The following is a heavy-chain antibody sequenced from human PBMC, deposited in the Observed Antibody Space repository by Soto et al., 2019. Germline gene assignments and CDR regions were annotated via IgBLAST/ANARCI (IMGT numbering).Heavy chain of an antibody. V-gene: IGHV1-8*01. CDR2: MNPNSGNT. D-gene: IGHD6-19*01. CDR1: GYTFTSYD. J-gene: IGHJ5*02. CDR3: ASEPEQWLVTGGFDP. Sequence: QVQLVQSGAEVKKPGASVKVSCKASGYTFTSYDINWVRQATGQGLEWMGWMNPNSGNTGYAQKFQGRVTMTRNTSRSTAYMELSSLRSEDTAVYYCASEPEQWLVTGGFDPWGQGTLVTVSS.